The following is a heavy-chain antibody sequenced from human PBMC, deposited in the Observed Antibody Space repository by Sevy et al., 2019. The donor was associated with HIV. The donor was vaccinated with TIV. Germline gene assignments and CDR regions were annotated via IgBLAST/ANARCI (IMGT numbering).Heavy chain of an antibody. CDR3: AKAQVSGGVRGHRYGMDV. CDR1: GFTFNNYD. CDR2: IGIAGDS. J-gene: IGHJ6*02. Sequence: GGSLRLSCAASGFTFNNYDMYWVRQATGKGLEWVSAIGIAGDSFYPVSMKGRFTISRDNANNSLYLQMNSLRAGDTAIYYWAKAQVSGGVRGHRYGMDVWGQGTTVTVSS. D-gene: IGHD1-1*01. V-gene: IGHV3-13*01.